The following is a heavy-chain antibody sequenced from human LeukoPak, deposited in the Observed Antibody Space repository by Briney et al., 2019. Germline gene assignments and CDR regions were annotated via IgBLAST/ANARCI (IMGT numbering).Heavy chain of an antibody. J-gene: IGHJ4*02. CDR1: GGSISSYY. CDR2: IYYSGST. D-gene: IGHD3-22*01. V-gene: IGHV4-59*01. CDR3: ARGRRYYYDSSGYFF. Sequence: SETLSLTCTVSGGSISSYYWSWLRQPPGKGLEGIGYIYYSGSTNYNPSLKSRVTISVDTSKNQFSLKLSSVTAADTAVYYCARGRRYYYDSSGYFFWGQGTLVTVSS.